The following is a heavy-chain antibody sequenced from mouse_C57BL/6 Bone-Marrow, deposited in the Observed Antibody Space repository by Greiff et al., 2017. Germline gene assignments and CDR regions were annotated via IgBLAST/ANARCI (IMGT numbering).Heavy chain of an antibody. CDR2: IDPETGGT. CDR3: TRKGDY. Sequence: VQLQQSGAELVRPGASVTLSCKASGYTFTDYDMHWVKQTPVHGLEWIGAIDPETGGTAYNQKFKGKAILTADKSSSTAYMELRSLTSEDSAVYYCTRKGDYWGQGTTLTVSS. V-gene: IGHV1-15*01. J-gene: IGHJ2*01. CDR1: GYTFTDYD.